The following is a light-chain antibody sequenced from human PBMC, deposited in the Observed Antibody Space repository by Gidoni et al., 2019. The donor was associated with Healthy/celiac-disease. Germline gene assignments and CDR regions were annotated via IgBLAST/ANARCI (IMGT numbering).Light chain of an antibody. J-gene: IGLJ2*01. CDR3: SSYTSSSTLS. CDR1: SSDVGGYNY. CDR2: EVS. V-gene: IGLV2-14*01. Sequence: QSALTQPASVSGSPGQSITISCTGTSSDVGGYNYVSWYQQHPGKAPKLMIYEVSNRPSGVPERFSGSKSGNTASLTISGLQAEDEADYYCSSYTSSSTLSFGGGTKLTVL.